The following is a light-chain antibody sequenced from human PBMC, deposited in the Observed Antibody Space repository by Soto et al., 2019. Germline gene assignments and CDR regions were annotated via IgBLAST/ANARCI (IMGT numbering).Light chain of an antibody. CDR2: GAS. Sequence: DIVLTQSPGTLSLSPGEGATLSCRASQSVSSGHLAWYQQKPGQAPRLVIYGASSRATGIPDRFSGSGSGTDFTLTISRLEPEDFAVYYCQQYGGSPLYTFGQGTTLEIK. CDR3: QQYGGSPLYT. CDR1: QSVSSGH. J-gene: IGKJ2*01. V-gene: IGKV3-20*01.